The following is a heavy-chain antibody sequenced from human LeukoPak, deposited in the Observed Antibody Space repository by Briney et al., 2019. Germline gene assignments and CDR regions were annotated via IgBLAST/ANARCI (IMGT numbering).Heavy chain of an antibody. V-gene: IGHV3-48*04. J-gene: IGHJ3*02. Sequence: GGSLRLSCAASGFTFSRNSMNWVRQAPGKGLEWVSYSSASGTIFYADSVKGRFTISRDIAKNSLYLQMNSLRAEDTAVYYCARDLGGSSWSLRAFDIWGQGTMVTVSS. CDR3: ARDLGGSSWSLRAFDI. CDR1: GFTFSRNS. CDR2: SSASGTI. D-gene: IGHD6-13*01.